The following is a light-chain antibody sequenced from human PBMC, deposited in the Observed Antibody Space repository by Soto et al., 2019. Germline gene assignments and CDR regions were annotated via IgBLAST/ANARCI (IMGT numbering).Light chain of an antibody. CDR2: VAS. CDR1: QSVGTY. J-gene: IGKJ4*01. CDR3: QQSSSTPQT. Sequence: DIQMTQSPSSLSASVGDRVTITCRASQSVGTYLSWYQQKEGKAPKLLINVASTLQSGVPSRFSGSGSGTDFTLAISSLQPEDFATYYCQQSSSTPQTFGGGTTVDIK. V-gene: IGKV1-39*01.